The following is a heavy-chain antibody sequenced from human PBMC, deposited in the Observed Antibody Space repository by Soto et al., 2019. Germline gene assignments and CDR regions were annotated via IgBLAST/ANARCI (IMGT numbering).Heavy chain of an antibody. CDR1: GGTFSSYA. V-gene: IGHV1-69*01. D-gene: IGHD6-19*01. CDR2: IIPIFGTA. J-gene: IGHJ6*02. Sequence: VKVSCKASGGTFSSYAISWVRQAPGQGLEWMGGIIPIFGTANYAQKFQGRVTITADESTSTAYMELSSLRSEDTAVYYCARDRSIAVAGTDYYYYYYGMDVWGQGTTVTVSS. CDR3: ARDRSIAVAGTDYYYYYYGMDV.